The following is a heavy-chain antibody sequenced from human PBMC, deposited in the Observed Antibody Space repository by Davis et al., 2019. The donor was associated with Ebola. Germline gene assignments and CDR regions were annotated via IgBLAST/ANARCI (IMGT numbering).Heavy chain of an antibody. CDR2: IRSKANSYAT. V-gene: IGHV3-73*01. CDR3: TSEVGAIDY. CDR1: GSTFSGSA. Sequence: GESLKISCAASGSTFSGSAMHWVRQASGKGLEWVGRIRSKANSYATAYAASVKGRFTISRDDSKNTAYLQMNSLKTEDTAVYYCTSEVGAIDYWGQGTLVTVSS. J-gene: IGHJ4*02. D-gene: IGHD1-26*01.